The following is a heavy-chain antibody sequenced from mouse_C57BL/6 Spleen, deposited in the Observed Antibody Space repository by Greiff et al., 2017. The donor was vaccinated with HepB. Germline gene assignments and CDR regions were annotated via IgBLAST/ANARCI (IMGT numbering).Heavy chain of an antibody. D-gene: IGHD1-1*02. CDR1: GFSLTSYG. Sequence: QVQLQQSGPGLVQPSQSLSITCTVSGFSLTSYGVHWVRQSPGKGLEWLGVIWSGGSTDYNAAFISRLSISKDNSKSQVFFKMNSLQADDTAIYYCATIPYGPKFPYYFDYWGQGTTLTVSS. CDR2: IWSGGST. V-gene: IGHV2-2*01. J-gene: IGHJ2*01. CDR3: ATIPYGPKFPYYFDY.